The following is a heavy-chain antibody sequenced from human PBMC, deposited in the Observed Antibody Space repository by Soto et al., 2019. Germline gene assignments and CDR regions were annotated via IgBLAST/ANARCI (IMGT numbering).Heavy chain of an antibody. CDR3: GKVGDRGGACYWDH. CDR2: ISDSGDST. J-gene: IGHJ4*02. Sequence: EVQLLESGGGLVQPGGSLRLSCAASGFTFSAYGMSWVRQAPGKGLEWVSGISDSGDSTSYADSVKGRFTISRDNSKNTLPLQMNSLRAEDTAVYYCGKVGDRGGACYWDHWGQGTLVSVSS. CDR1: GFTFSAYG. D-gene: IGHD2-21*02. V-gene: IGHV3-23*01.